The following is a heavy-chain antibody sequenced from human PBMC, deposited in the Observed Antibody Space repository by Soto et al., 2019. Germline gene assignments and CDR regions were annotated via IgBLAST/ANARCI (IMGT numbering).Heavy chain of an antibody. D-gene: IGHD2-15*01. CDR1: VEPMTGGYY. CDR3: ARGWYYFDF. Sequence: KTSETLSLTCDVSVEPMTGGYYWGWIRQSPGKGLEWIGSIYYGGTTYYNPSLRSRLAISIDTSKNQFSLRLSSVTAADTALYYCARGWYYFDFLGQGTLVTVSS. J-gene: IGHJ4*02. CDR2: IYYGGTT. V-gene: IGHV4-38-2*01.